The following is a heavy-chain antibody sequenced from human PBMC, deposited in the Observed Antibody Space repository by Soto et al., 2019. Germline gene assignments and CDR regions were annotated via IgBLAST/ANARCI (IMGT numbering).Heavy chain of an antibody. J-gene: IGHJ4*02. Sequence: GGSLRLSCAASGFSFSDYAMSWVRQAPGKGLEWVSVISESGGSTHYADSVRGRFTVSRDNSKNSLSLRMNSLGDEDTAVYFCAKRSPYSSGWYSPIFDYWGQGALVTV. CDR3: AKRSPYSSGWYSPIFDY. CDR2: ISESGGST. CDR1: GFSFSDYA. D-gene: IGHD6-13*01. V-gene: IGHV3-23*01.